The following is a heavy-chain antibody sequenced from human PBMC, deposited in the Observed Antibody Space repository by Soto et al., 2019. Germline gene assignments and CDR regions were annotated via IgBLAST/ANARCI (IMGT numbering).Heavy chain of an antibody. D-gene: IGHD1-26*01. CDR2: IYYSGST. V-gene: IGHV4-31*03. J-gene: IGHJ6*01. Sequence: PSGTPSLTCTVSGCSISSCGYYWSWIRQHPGKGLEWIGYIYYSGSTYYNPSLKSRVTISVDTSKNQFSLKLSSVTAADTAVYYCARGQRCGSDYSYYVMDV. CDR3: ARGQRCGSDYSYYVMDV. CDR1: GCSISSCGYY.